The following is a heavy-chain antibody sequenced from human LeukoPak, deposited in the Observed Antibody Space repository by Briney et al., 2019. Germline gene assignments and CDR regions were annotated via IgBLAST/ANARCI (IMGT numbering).Heavy chain of an antibody. J-gene: IGHJ4*02. D-gene: IGHD2-8*02. CDR3: ARLISAGGFDY. CDR1: GGSISSSNW. Sequence: SETLSLTCAVSGGSISSSNWWSWVRQPPGKGLEWIAEIYHGGNTNYNPSLKSRVTISVDKSKNQFSLKLSSVTAADTAVYYCARLISAGGFDYWGQGTLVTVSS. V-gene: IGHV4-4*02. CDR2: IYHGGNT.